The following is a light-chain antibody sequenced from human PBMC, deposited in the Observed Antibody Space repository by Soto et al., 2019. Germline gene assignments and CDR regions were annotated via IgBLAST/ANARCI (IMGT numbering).Light chain of an antibody. V-gene: IGKV1-39*01. CDR3: QQSYSSLTWT. Sequence: DIQMTQSPSSLSASVGDRVNITCRASQSISSYLNWYQQKPGKAPKLLIYAASSLQSEVPSRFSGSGSGTDFTLTISSLQPEDFATYYCQQSYSSLTWTFGQGTKVEIK. CDR1: QSISSY. CDR2: AAS. J-gene: IGKJ1*01.